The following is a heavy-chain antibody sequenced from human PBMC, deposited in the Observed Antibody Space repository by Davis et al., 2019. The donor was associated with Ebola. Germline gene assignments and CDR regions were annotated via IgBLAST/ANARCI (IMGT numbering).Heavy chain of an antibody. Sequence: GGSLRLSCAASGFTFRSYSMNWVRQAPGKGLEWVSYISTGSSTIYYADSVKGRFTISRDNAKNSLYLQMNSLRAEDTAVYYCSRDYGGAGDYWGQGTLVTVSS. V-gene: IGHV3-48*04. CDR2: ISTGSSTI. J-gene: IGHJ4*02. CDR1: GFTFRSYS. CDR3: SRDYGGAGDY. D-gene: IGHD4-23*01.